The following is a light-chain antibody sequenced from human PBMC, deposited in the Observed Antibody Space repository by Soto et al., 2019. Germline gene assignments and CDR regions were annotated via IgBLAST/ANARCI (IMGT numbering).Light chain of an antibody. J-gene: IGKJ4*02. Sequence: IPLTKSPFSLSASVGDRVTITCRASQGISSYLGWYQQKPGKAPNLLIYDASTLHSGVPSRFSGSGSGTDFTLTISSLQPEDFATYYCQQYNSYPSTFGGGTKVDIK. CDR1: QGISSY. CDR3: QQYNSYPST. CDR2: DAS. V-gene: IGKV1-9*01.